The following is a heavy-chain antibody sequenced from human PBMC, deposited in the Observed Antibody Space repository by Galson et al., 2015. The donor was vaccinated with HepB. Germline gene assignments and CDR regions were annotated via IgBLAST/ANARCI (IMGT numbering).Heavy chain of an antibody. CDR1: GYTFSTYT. J-gene: IGHJ4*02. Sequence: SVKVSCKASGYTFSTYTIHWVRQAPGQRLEWMGWINPGNGNTRSSQRFQDRVTITGDTSTTTAYMELTSLISEDTAVYFCARGVNYGAFALDYWGQGTLVTVSS. CDR2: INPGNGNT. V-gene: IGHV1-3*01. D-gene: IGHD4-17*01. CDR3: ARGVNYGAFALDY.